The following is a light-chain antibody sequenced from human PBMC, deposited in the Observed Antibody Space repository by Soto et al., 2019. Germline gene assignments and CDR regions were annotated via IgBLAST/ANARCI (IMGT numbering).Light chain of an antibody. V-gene: IGKV3-15*01. CDR2: GAS. CDR1: QSVSSN. CDR3: QQYNNWPPIT. J-gene: IGKJ5*01. Sequence: EIVMTQSPATLSVSPGERATLSCRASQSVSSNSAWYQQKPGQAPRLLSYGASTRATGIPARFSGSGSGTEFTLTISSLQYEDFAVYYCQQYNNWPPITFGQGTRLEIK.